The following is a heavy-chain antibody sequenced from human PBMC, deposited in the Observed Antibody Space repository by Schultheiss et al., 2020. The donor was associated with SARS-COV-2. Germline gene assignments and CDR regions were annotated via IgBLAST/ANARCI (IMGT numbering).Heavy chain of an antibody. V-gene: IGHV1-8*02. J-gene: IGHJ6*02. Sequence: ASVKVSCKASGYTFTSYGISWVRQAPGQGLEWMGWMNPNSGNTGYAQKFQGRVTMTRNTSISTAYMELSSLRSEDTAVYYCARGIAARPYYGMDVWGQGTTVTV. CDR2: MNPNSGNT. CDR1: GYTFTSYG. CDR3: ARGIAARPYYGMDV. D-gene: IGHD6-6*01.